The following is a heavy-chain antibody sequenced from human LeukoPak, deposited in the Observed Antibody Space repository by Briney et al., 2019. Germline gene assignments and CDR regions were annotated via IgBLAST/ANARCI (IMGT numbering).Heavy chain of an antibody. J-gene: IGHJ4*02. CDR1: GYSFTSYW. CDR2: IEPSDSYT. V-gene: IGHV5-10-1*01. Sequence: GKSLKISCKGSGYSFTSYWISWVRQMPGKGLEWMGRIEPSDSYTNYSPSFEGHVTISADKSISTPYLQWSSLKASDIATYYCARHYGAAGYFDYWGQGTLVTVSS. CDR3: ARHYGAAGYFDY. D-gene: IGHD6-13*01.